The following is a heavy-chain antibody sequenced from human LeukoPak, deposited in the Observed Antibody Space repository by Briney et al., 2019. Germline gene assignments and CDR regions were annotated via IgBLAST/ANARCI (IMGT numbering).Heavy chain of an antibody. V-gene: IGHV3-53*05. D-gene: IGHD3-22*01. CDR2: IYRGGSI. Sequence: GGSLRLSCAASGFTVSSNYMSWVRQAPGKGLECVSVIYRGGSIYYADSVKGRFTISRDNSKNTLYLHMNSLRAEDTAVYYCAKDLYYYDSSVGSWGQGTLVTVSS. CDR1: GFTVSSNY. CDR3: AKDLYYYDSSVGS. J-gene: IGHJ1*01.